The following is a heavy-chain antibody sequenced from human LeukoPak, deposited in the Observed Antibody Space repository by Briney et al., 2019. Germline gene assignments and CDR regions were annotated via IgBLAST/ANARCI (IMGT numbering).Heavy chain of an antibody. CDR3: ARDGSDYDIDY. V-gene: IGHV3-33*01. J-gene: IGHJ4*02. D-gene: IGHD3-9*01. Sequence: GRSLRLSCAASGFTFSRYGMHWVRQAPGKGLEWVAVIWYDGSNKYYADSVKGQFTISRDNSQNTLYLQMNSLRADDTAVYYCARDGSDYDIDYWGQGTLVTVSS. CDR2: IWYDGSNK. CDR1: GFTFSRYG.